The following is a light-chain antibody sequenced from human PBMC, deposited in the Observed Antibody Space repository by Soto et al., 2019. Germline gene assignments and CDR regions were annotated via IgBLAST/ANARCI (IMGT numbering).Light chain of an antibody. CDR3: QQFGSYPLT. CDR1: QSISSR. CDR2: DAS. V-gene: IGKV1-5*01. J-gene: IGKJ4*01. Sequence: DIQMTQSPSILSAFVGDRVTITCRASQSISSRLAWYQQKPGKAPKFLIYDASSLESGVPSRFSGGGSGTQFTLTISSLQPDDSATYYCQQFGSYPLTFGGGTKVEI.